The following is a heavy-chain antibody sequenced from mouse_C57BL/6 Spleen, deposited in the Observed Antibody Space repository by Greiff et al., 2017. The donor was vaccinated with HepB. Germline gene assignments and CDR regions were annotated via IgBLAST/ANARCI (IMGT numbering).Heavy chain of an antibody. CDR1: GFTFSDYY. CDR2: INYDGSST. D-gene: IGHD2-5*01. CDR3: AREGYYSKMDYAMDY. V-gene: IGHV5-16*01. Sequence: EVQLQESEGGLVQPGSSMKLSCTASGFTFSDYYMAWVRQVPEKGLEWVANINYDGSSTYYLDSLKSRFIISRDNAKNILYLQMSSLKSEDTATYYCAREGYYSKMDYAMDYWGQGTSVTVSS. J-gene: IGHJ4*01.